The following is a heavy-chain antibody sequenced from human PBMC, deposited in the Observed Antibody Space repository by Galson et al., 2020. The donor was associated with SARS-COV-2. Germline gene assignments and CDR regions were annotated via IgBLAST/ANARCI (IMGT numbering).Heavy chain of an antibody. D-gene: IGHD3-22*01. CDR1: GYSFTSYW. CDR2: IYPGDSDT. J-gene: IGHJ5*02. CDR3: ARLGYYDSSGYYLRNEFDP. Sequence: GESLKISCKGSGYSFTSYWIGWVRQMPGKGLEWMGIIYPGDSDTRYSPSFQGQVTISADKSISTAYLQWSSLKASDTAMYYCARLGYYDSSGYYLRNEFDPWGQGTLVTVSS. V-gene: IGHV5-51*01.